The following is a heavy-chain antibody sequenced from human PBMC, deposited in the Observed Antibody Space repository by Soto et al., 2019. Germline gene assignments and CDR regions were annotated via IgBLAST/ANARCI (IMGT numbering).Heavy chain of an antibody. CDR3: CRGGLRWGVAPMYYYHVDV. J-gene: IGHJ6*02. D-gene: IGHD2-15*01. V-gene: IGHV1-69*06. CDR2: IIPRAGKT. CDR1: GYTLNNYH. Sequence: QVQLVQSGAEVKKPGSSVKVSCKASGYTLNNYHITWVRQAPGQELEWMGGIIPRAGKTKYTEKLQGRLTITADTATTTSYMDMNNLRSDDTAVDFYCRGGLRWGVAPMYYYHVDVWGQGTTVTVSS.